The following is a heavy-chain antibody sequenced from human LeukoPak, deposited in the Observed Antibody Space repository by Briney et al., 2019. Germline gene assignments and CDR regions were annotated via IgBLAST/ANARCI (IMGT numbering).Heavy chain of an antibody. CDR2: ISAYNGNT. V-gene: IGHV1-18*01. CDR1: GYTFTGYG. CDR3: ARDISSGYDYPYYFDY. Sequence: ASVKVSCKASGYTFTGYGISWVRQAPGEALEWMGWISAYNGNTNYAQKLQGRVTMTTDTSTSTAYMELRSLRSDDTAVYYCARDISSGYDYPYYFDYWGQGTLVTVSS. D-gene: IGHD5-12*01. J-gene: IGHJ4*02.